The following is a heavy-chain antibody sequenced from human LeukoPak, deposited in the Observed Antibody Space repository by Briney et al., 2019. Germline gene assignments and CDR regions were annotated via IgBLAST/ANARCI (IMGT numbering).Heavy chain of an antibody. Sequence: SETLSLTCTVSGGSIGSSSYYWGWIRQPPGKGLEWIGSIYYSGNTYYNASLKSQVSISIDTSKNQFSLRLTSVTAADTAVYYCARQTGSGLFILPGGQGTLVTVSS. CDR1: GGSIGSSSYY. J-gene: IGHJ4*02. CDR3: ARQTGSGLFILP. V-gene: IGHV4-39*01. CDR2: IYYSGNT. D-gene: IGHD3/OR15-3a*01.